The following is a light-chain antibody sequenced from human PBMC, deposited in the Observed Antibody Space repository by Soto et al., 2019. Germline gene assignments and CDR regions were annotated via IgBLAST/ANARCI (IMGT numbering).Light chain of an antibody. Sequence: QSVLTQPPSASGTPGQRVTISCSGSSSNIGSNTVNWYQQLPGTAPKLLIYTNNQRPSGVPDRFSGSKSGTSASLAISGLQSEDEADYYCAAWDDSLNIPFGTGTNLTVL. CDR3: AAWDDSLNIP. CDR1: SSNIGSNT. J-gene: IGLJ1*01. CDR2: TNN. V-gene: IGLV1-44*01.